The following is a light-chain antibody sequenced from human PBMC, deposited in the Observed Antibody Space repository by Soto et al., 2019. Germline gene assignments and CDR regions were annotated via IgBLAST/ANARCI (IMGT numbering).Light chain of an antibody. CDR1: SSDVGGYNY. CDR2: EVS. J-gene: IGLJ1*01. V-gene: IGLV2-14*01. Sequence: QSVLAQPASVSGSPGQSITISCTGTSSDVGGYNYVSWYQQHPGKAPKLMIYEVSNRPSGVSNRFSGSKSGNTASLTISGLQAEDEAYYYCSSYTSSSTPLYVFGTGTKVTGL. CDR3: SSYTSSSTPLYV.